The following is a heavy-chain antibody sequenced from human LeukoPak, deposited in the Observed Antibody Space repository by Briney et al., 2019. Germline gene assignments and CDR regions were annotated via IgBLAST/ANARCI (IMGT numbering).Heavy chain of an antibody. V-gene: IGHV3-7*01. J-gene: IGHJ3*02. CDR3: ARDYDYYSGHNLDAFDI. CDR2: IKEDGSAK. Sequence: GGSLTLSCAASGFTFSNYWMTWVRQAPGKGLEWVANIKEDGSAKSYVDSVKGRFNISRDNAKNSLYLQMNSLRVEDTAVYYCARDYDYYSGHNLDAFDIWGQGTTVTVSS. D-gene: IGHD2-15*01. CDR1: GFTFSNYW.